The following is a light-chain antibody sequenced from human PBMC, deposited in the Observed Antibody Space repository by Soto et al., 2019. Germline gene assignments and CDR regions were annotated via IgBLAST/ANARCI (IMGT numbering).Light chain of an antibody. J-gene: IGLJ3*02. Sequence: QSVLTQPASVSGSPGQSITLSCTGTNSDVGNYNLVSWYQQHPGKAPKLMMYEVTKRPSGVSNRFSGSKSGNTASLTISGLKAEDEADYYCCSYAGSATWVFGGGTKLTVL. CDR3: CSYAGSATWV. CDR2: EVT. CDR1: NSDVGNYNL. V-gene: IGLV2-23*02.